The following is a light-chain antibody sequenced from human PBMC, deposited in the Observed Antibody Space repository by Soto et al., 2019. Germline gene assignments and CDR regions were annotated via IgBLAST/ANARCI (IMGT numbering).Light chain of an antibody. CDR3: MQFAHFPRT. CDR1: QSLVYSDGNTY. CDR2: QIS. J-gene: IGKJ1*01. Sequence: DVVLTQTPLSSPVTLGQPASISCRSSQSLVYSDGNTYLSWLQQRPGQPPRLLIYQISNRFSGVPDRFSGSGAVTDFTLKISRVEAGDVGVYYCMQFAHFPRTFGQGTKVEIK. V-gene: IGKV2-24*01.